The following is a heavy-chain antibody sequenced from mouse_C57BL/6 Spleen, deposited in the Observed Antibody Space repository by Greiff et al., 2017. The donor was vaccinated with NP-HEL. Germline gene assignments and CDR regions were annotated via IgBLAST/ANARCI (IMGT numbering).Heavy chain of an antibody. J-gene: IGHJ4*01. V-gene: IGHV6-3*01. CDR1: GFTFSNYW. CDR2: IRLKSDNYAT. CDR3: TGARGYYYAMDY. Sequence: EVQGVESGGGLVQPGGSMKLSCVASGFTFSNYWMNWVRQSPEKGLEWVAQIRLKSDNYATHYAESVKGRFTISRDDSKSSVYLQMNNLRAEDTGIYYCTGARGYYYAMDYWGQGTSVTVSS.